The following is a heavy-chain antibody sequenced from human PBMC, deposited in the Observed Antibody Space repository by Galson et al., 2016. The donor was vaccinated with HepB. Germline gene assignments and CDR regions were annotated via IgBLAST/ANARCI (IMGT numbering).Heavy chain of an antibody. CDR2: ISSDSNSI. J-gene: IGHJ3*02. CDR1: GFTFSDFY. CDR3: ARGGWELRADKLEEDAFDI. V-gene: IGHV3-11*06. Sequence: SLRLSCAASGFTFSDFYMSWIRQAPGKGLEWISYISSDSNSIKYGDSVKGRFTISRDNAQNSVYLQMNSLRADDTAVYYCARGGWELRADKLEEDAFDIWGQGTMVAVSS. D-gene: IGHD1-26*01.